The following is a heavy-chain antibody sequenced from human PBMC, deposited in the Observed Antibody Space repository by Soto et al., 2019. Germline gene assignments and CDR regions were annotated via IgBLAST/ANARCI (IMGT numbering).Heavy chain of an antibody. D-gene: IGHD2-2*01. CDR3: ARGEGYQLLGMFDP. Sequence: VQLVESGGGLVQPGGSLRLSCAASGFTFSSYSMNWVRQAPGKGLEWVSYISSSSSTIYYADSVKGRFTISRANAKNSLYLQMNSLSDEDTAVYYCARGEGYQLLGMFDPWGQGTLVTVSS. CDR2: ISSSSSTI. CDR1: GFTFSSYS. V-gene: IGHV3-48*02. J-gene: IGHJ5*02.